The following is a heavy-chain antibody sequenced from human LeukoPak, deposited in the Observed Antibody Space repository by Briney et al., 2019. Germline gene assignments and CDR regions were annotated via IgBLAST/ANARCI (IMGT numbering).Heavy chain of an antibody. CDR1: GFTVSSNY. D-gene: IGHD3-3*01. J-gene: IGHJ4*02. V-gene: IGHV3-66*02. CDR2: IYSGGSGGST. CDR3: ARDDFWSGYYFDY. Sequence: PGGPLRLSCAASGFTVSSNYMSWVRQAPGKGLEWVSVIYSGGSGGSTYYADSVKGRFTISRDNSKNTLYLQMNSLRVEDTAVYYCARDDFWSGYYFDYWGQGTLVTVSS.